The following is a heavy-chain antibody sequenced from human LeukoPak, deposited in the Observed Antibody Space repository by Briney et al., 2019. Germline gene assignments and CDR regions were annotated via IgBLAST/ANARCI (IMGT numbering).Heavy chain of an antibody. Sequence: ETLSDTCAASVYSLSSGYCWGLIRQHPGKGPERVGSISHSGSTYYNPSLKSRVTISVDTSKNQFSLKLSSVTAADTAVYYCASGYCTNGVCYEDAFDIWGQGKMVTVSS. CDR1: VYSLSSGYC. CDR3: ASGYCTNGVCYEDAFDI. V-gene: IGHV4-38-2*01. CDR2: ISHSGST. D-gene: IGHD2-8*01. J-gene: IGHJ3*02.